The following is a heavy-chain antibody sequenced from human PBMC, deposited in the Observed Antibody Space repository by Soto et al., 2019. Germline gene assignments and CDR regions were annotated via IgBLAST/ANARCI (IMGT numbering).Heavy chain of an antibody. J-gene: IGHJ5*02. Sequence: QVQLVQSGAEVKKPGASVKVSCKVSGYTLNEVAMHWVRQAPGKGLEWLGGFDPDEAETIYAQHFQGRVTMTEDTSTDTGDMELSSLRSEDTALYFGTTYHGDYTFDHWGQGTLVSGSS. D-gene: IGHD4-17*01. CDR1: GYTLNEVA. V-gene: IGHV1-24*01. CDR3: TTYHGDYTFDH. CDR2: FDPDEAET.